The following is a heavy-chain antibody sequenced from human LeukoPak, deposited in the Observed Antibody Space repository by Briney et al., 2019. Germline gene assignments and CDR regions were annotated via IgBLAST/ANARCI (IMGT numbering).Heavy chain of an antibody. Sequence: ASVKVSCKASGYTFTSYYMHWVRQAPGQGLEWMGIINPSGGSTSYAQKFQGRVTMTRDTSTSTVYMELSSLRSEDTAVYYCARAGIVVVPAATPYFDYWGQGTLVTVSS. J-gene: IGHJ4*02. CDR3: ARAGIVVVPAATPYFDY. D-gene: IGHD2-2*01. CDR1: GYTFTSYY. CDR2: INPSGGST. V-gene: IGHV1-46*01.